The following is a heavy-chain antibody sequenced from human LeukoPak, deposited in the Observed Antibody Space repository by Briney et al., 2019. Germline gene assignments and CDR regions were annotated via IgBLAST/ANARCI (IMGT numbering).Heavy chain of an antibody. V-gene: IGHV1-69*13. D-gene: IGHD3-10*01. CDR1: GGTFSSYA. CDR3: ARARMVRGVTNYYYYYGMDV. Sequence: SVEVSCKASGGTFSSYAISWVRQAPGQGLEWMGGIIPIFGTANYAQKFQGRVTITADESTSTAYMELSSLRSEDTAVYYCARARMVRGVTNYYYYYGMDVWGQGTTVTVSS. J-gene: IGHJ6*02. CDR2: IIPIFGTA.